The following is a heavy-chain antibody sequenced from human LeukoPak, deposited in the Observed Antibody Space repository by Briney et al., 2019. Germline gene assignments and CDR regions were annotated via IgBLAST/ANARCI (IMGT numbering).Heavy chain of an antibody. Sequence: SETLSLTCAVYGGSFSGYYWSWIRQPPGKGLEWIGYIYYSGSTNYNPSLKSRVTISVDTSKNQFSLKLSSVTAADTAVYYCARSRGIVASPGDFQHWGQGTLVTVSS. D-gene: IGHD3-22*01. J-gene: IGHJ1*01. CDR3: ARSRGIVASPGDFQH. CDR2: IYYSGST. V-gene: IGHV4-59*01. CDR1: GGSFSGYY.